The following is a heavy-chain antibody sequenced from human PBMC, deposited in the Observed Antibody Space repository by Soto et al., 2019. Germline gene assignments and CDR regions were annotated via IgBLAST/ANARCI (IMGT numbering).Heavy chain of an antibody. CDR3: AKERTSSGYFDY. CDR1: GFSFRGYA. CDR2: ISDSGGRT. J-gene: IGHJ4*02. D-gene: IGHD3-22*01. Sequence: EVQLLESGGGLVQPGGSLSLSCVASGFSFRGYAMSWVRQAPGKGLEWVSAISDSGGRTYYADSVKGRFTISRDNSKNTLYLQMNSQRAEDTAVYYCAKERTSSGYFDYWGQGTLVTVSS. V-gene: IGHV3-23*01.